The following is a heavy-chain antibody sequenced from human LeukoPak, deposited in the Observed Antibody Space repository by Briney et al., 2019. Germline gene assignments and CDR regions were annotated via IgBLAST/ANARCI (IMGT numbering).Heavy chain of an antibody. D-gene: IGHD3-9*01. CDR1: GFTFSNYA. V-gene: IGHV4-34*01. CDR2: INHSGST. J-gene: IGHJ4*02. CDR3: ARGPQTYYDILTGLSF. Sequence: KPGGSLRLSCGASGFTFSNYAMSWVRQPPGKGLEWIGEINHSGSTNYNPSLKSRVTISGDTSKKQFSLKLSSVTAADTAVYYCARGPQTYYDILTGLSFWGQGTLVTVSS.